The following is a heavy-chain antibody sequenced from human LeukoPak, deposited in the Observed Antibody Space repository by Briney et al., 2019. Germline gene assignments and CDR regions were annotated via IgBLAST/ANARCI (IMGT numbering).Heavy chain of an antibody. CDR2: IGGSGGTT. D-gene: IGHD2-15*01. Sequence: GGSLRLSCAASGFTFSNYGMSWVRQAPGKGLEWVSVIGGSGGTTYYAGSVKGRFTISRDNSKNTLYLQMNSLRVEDTAVYCCAKDRGRRAFDIWGHGTLVTVSS. CDR1: GFTFSNYG. J-gene: IGHJ3*02. V-gene: IGHV3-23*01. CDR3: AKDRGRRAFDI.